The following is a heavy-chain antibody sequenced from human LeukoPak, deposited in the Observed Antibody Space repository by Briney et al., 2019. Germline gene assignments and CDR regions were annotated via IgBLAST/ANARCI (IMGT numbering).Heavy chain of an antibody. D-gene: IGHD2-2*01. CDR2: ISYDGSNK. J-gene: IGHJ4*02. CDR3: AREGAIVVVPAAPRAFDY. CDR1: GFTFSSYA. V-gene: IGHV3-30-3*01. Sequence: GGSLRLSCAASGFTFSSYAMHWVRQAPGKGLEWVAVISYDGSNKYYADSVKGRFTISRDNSKNTLYLQMNSLRAEDTAVYYCAREGAIVVVPAAPRAFDYWGQGTLVTVSS.